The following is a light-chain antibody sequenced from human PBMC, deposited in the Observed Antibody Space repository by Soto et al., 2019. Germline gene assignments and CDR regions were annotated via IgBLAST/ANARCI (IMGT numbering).Light chain of an antibody. CDR3: QTWATGPDWV. CDR2: LDSDGSH. J-gene: IGLJ3*02. V-gene: IGLV4-69*01. Sequence: QLVLTKSPSASASLGASVKLTCTLSSGHSTYAIAWHQQQPEKGPRYLMKLDSDGSHSKGDGIPDRFSGSSSGAERYLTISSLQSEDEADYYCQTWATGPDWVFGGGTKLTVL. CDR1: SGHSTYA.